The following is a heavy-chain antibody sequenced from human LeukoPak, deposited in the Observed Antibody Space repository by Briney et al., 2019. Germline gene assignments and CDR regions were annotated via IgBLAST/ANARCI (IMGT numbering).Heavy chain of an antibody. D-gene: IGHD3-22*01. CDR1: GGTFSSYA. Sequence: SVKVSCKASGGTFSSYAISWVRQAPGQGLEWMGGIIPIFGTANYAQKLQGRVTMTTDTSTSTAYMELRSLRSDDTAVYYCARDGDAYYYDRVSWFDPWGQGTLVTVSS. J-gene: IGHJ5*02. CDR2: IIPIFGTA. CDR3: ARDGDAYYYDRVSWFDP. V-gene: IGHV1-69*05.